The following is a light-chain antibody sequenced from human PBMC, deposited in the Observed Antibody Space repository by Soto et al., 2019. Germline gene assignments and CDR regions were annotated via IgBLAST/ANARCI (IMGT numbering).Light chain of an antibody. V-gene: IGLV2-14*01. Sequence: QSALTQPASVSGSPGQSITISCTGTSRDVGGYNYVSWHQQHPGKAPKVIITEVSNRPSGVSNRFSGSKSGNTASLTISGLQAEDEADYYCSSYVSYSTFLVFGGATKVTVL. CDR1: SRDVGGYNY. CDR2: EVS. CDR3: SSYVSYSTFLV. J-gene: IGLJ2*01.